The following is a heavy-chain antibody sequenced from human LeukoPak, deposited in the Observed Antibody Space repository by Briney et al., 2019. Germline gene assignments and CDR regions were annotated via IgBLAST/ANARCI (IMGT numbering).Heavy chain of an antibody. V-gene: IGHV4-61*02. Sequence: SETLPLTCTVSGGSISSGSYYWSWIRQPAGKGLEWIGRIYTSGSTNCNPSLKSRVTISVDTSKNQFSLKLSSVTAADTAVYYCAREFARDGYNFGYWGQGTLVTVSS. CDR3: AREFARDGYNFGY. J-gene: IGHJ4*02. CDR1: GGSISSGSYY. CDR2: IYTSGST. D-gene: IGHD5-24*01.